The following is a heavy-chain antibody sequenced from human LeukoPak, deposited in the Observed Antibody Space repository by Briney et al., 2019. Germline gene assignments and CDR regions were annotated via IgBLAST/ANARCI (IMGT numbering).Heavy chain of an antibody. CDR3: AKGGGSSWPRAFDI. CDR1: GFTFSSYG. J-gene: IGHJ3*02. Sequence: PGGSLRLSCAASGFTFSSYGMHWVRQAPGKGLEWVAFIRYDGSNKYYADSVKGRFTISRDNSKNTLYLQMNSLRAEDTAVYYCAKGGGSSWPRAFDIWGQGTMVTVSS. CDR2: IRYDGSNK. V-gene: IGHV3-30*02. D-gene: IGHD6-13*01.